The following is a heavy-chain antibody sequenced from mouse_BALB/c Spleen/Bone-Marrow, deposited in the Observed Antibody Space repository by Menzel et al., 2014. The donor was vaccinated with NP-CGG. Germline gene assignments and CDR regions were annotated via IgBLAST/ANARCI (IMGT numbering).Heavy chain of an antibody. Sequence: VQLKQSGAELVRSGASVKLSCTASGFNIKDYYMHWVKQRPEQGLEWIGWIDPENGDTEYAPKFQGKATMTADTSSNTAYLQLSSLTSEDTAVYYCNGNYYAMDYWGQGTSVTVS. CDR3: NGNYYAMDY. V-gene: IGHV14-4*02. J-gene: IGHJ4*01. D-gene: IGHD2-1*01. CDR2: IDPENGDT. CDR1: GFNIKDYY.